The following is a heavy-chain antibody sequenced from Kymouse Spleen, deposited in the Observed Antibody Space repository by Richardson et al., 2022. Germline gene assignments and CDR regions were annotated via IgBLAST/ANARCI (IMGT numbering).Heavy chain of an antibody. Sequence: EVQLVESGGGLVQPGRSLRLSCAASGFTFDDYAMHWVRQAPGKGLEWVSGISWNSGSIGYADSVKGRFTISRDNAKNSLYLQMNSLRAEDTALYYCAKDRYSGSSYYYGMDVWGQGTTVTVSS. D-gene: IGHD1-26*01. V-gene: IGHV3-9*01. CDR3: AKDRYSGSSYYYGMDV. CDR1: GFTFDDYA. J-gene: IGHJ6*02. CDR2: ISWNSGSI.